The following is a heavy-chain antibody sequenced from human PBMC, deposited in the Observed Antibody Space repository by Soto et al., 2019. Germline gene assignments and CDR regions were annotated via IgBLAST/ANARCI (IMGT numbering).Heavy chain of an antibody. V-gene: IGHV4-59*01. CDR1: GGSISSYY. CDR2: IYYSGST. D-gene: IGHD2-15*01. J-gene: IGHJ4*02. CDR3: ARLYSEVTFDY. Sequence: SETLSLTCTVSGGSISSYYWSWIRQPPGKGLEWIGYIYYSGSTNYNPSLKSRVTISVDTSKNQFSLKLSSVTAADTAVYYCARLYSEVTFDYWGQGTLVTVSS.